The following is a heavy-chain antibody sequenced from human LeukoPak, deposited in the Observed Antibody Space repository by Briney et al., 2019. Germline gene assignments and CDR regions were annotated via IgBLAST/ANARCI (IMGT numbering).Heavy chain of an antibody. CDR3: AKDGLYYDGSEHVYYFDS. Sequence: GGSLRLSCAASGFTFSRSAMTWVRQGPGRGLEFVASIIYSGGATYYADSVKGRFTISRDNSKNTLYLQMNSLRAEDTALYYCAKDGLYYDGSEHVYYFDSWGQGTLVTVSS. D-gene: IGHD3-22*01. J-gene: IGHJ4*02. CDR1: GFTFSRSA. CDR2: IIYSGGAT. V-gene: IGHV3-23*01.